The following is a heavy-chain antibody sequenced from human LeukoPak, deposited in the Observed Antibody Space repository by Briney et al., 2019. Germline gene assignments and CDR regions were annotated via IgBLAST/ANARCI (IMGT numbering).Heavy chain of an antibody. CDR2: ISPDGSDK. V-gene: IGHV3-30*03. J-gene: IGHJ6*03. D-gene: IGHD2-2*01. CDR3: ARVSRYQLLYYMDV. Sequence: GGSLRLSCVISGFTFSTYGMHWVRQAPGKGLEWVALISPDGSDKYYVDSVKGRFTISRDNSKNTLYVQMNSLRVEDTAVYFCARVSRYQLLYYMDVWGKGTTVTVSS. CDR1: GFTFSTYG.